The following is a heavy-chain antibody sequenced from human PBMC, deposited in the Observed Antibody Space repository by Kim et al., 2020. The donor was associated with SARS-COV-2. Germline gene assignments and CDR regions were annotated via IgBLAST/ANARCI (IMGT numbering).Heavy chain of an antibody. J-gene: IGHJ6*02. CDR1: GYTFTSYY. Sequence: ASVKVSCKASGYTFTSYYMHWVRQAPGQGLEWMGIINPSGGSTSYAQKFQGRVTMTRDTSTSTVYMELSSVRSEDTAVYYCARAKGVLRYFDWLSEDYYYGMDVWGQGTTVTVSS. CDR3: ARAKGVLRYFDWLSEDYYYGMDV. D-gene: IGHD3-9*01. CDR2: INPSGGST. V-gene: IGHV1-46*01.